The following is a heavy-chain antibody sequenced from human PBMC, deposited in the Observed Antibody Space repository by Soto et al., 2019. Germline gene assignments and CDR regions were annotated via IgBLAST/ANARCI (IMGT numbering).Heavy chain of an antibody. CDR1: GYTFTSYW. J-gene: IGHJ5*02. CDR2: IDPNDGRT. V-gene: IGHV1-46*01. CDR3: VRDRPHAWFAP. Sequence: ASVKVSCKASGYTFTSYWIHWVRQAPGQGLEWVAMIDPNDGRTNYAQVLQGRITVTRHTSTSTVYMEISSLRSDDTAFYYCVRDRPHAWFAPWGQGTLVTVSS.